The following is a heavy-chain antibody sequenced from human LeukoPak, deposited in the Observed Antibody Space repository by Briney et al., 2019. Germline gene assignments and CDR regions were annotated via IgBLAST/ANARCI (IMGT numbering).Heavy chain of an antibody. V-gene: IGHV3-7*03. CDR3: ARYSGSYEVNYYYYYGMDV. CDR1: GFTFSSYW. J-gene: IGHJ6*02. Sequence: GGSLRLSCAASGFTFSSYWMSWVRQAPGKGLEWVANIKQDGSEKYYVDTVKGRFTISRDNAKNSLYLQMNSLRAEDTAVYYCARYSGSYEVNYYYYYGMDVWGQGTTVTVSS. D-gene: IGHD1-26*01. CDR2: IKQDGSEK.